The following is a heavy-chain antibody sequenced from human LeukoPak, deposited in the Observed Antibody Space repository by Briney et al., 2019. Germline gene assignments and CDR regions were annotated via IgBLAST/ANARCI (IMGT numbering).Heavy chain of an antibody. J-gene: IGHJ4*02. D-gene: IGHD1-26*01. CDR3: AKGGESTGSYLYYFDY. Sequence: GGSLRLSCAASGFTFSSYAMSWVRQAPGKGLEWVSAISGSGGSTYYADSVKGRFTISRDNSKNTLYLQMNSLRAEDTAVYYCAKGGESTGSYLYYFDYWGQGTLVTVSS. CDR1: GFTFSSYA. CDR2: ISGSGGST. V-gene: IGHV3-23*01.